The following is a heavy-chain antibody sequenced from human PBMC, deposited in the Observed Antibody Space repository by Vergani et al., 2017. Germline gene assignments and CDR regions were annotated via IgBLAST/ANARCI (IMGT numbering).Heavy chain of an antibody. D-gene: IGHD3-22*01. J-gene: IGHJ5*02. CDR2: IYYSGST. V-gene: IGHV4-39*07. CDR3: ASVPTYYYDSSGYP. Sequence: QLQLQESGPGLVKPSETLSLTCTVSGGSISSSSYYWGWIRQPPGKGLEWIGSIYYSGSTYYNPSLKSRVTISVDTSKNQFSLKLSSVTAADTAVYYCASVPTYYYDSSGYPWGQGTLVTVSS. CDR1: GGSISSSSYY.